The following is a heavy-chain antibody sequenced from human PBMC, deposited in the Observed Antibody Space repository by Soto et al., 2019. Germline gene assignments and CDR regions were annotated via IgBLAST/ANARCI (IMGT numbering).Heavy chain of an antibody. CDR3: AREQRSTIVVVRGAFDI. CDR1: GFTFSIND. D-gene: IGHD3-22*01. CDR2: ISNDGNNK. V-gene: IGHV3-30*03. Sequence: GGSLNLSCAASGFTFSINDMHWVRQAPGRGLEWVAVISNDGNNKYYADSVKGRFTISRDNAKNSLYLQMNSLRAEDTAVYYCAREQRSTIVVVRGAFDIWGQGTMVTVSS. J-gene: IGHJ3*02.